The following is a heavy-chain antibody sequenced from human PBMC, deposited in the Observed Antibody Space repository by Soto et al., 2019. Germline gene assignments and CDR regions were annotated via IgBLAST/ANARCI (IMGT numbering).Heavy chain of an antibody. J-gene: IGHJ6*02. CDR1: GFTFSSYS. V-gene: IGHV3-48*02. D-gene: IGHD2-2*01. Sequence: PGGSLRLSCAASGFTFSSYSMNWVRQAPGKGLEWVSYISSSSSTIYYADSVKGRFTISRDNAKNSLYLQMNSLRDEDTAVYYCARVESYCSSTSSVSRGCSPDDYYYYGMDVWGQGTTVTVSS. CDR3: ARVESYCSSTSSVSRGCSPDDYYYYGMDV. CDR2: ISSSSSTI.